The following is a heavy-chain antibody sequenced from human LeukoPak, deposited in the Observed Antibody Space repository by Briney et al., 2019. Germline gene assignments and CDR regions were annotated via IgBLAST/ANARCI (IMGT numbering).Heavy chain of an antibody. D-gene: IGHD4-11*01. J-gene: IGHJ4*02. V-gene: IGHV3-66*01. CDR1: GFTVSSSY. CDR3: ARSTTVTPPFIS. CDR2: IYSGGST. Sequence: GGSLRLSCAASGFTVSSSYMSWVRQAPGKGLEWVSVIYSGGSTYYADSVEGRFTISRDNSKNTLFLQMNSLRAEDTAVYYCARSTTVTPPFISWGQGTLVTVSS.